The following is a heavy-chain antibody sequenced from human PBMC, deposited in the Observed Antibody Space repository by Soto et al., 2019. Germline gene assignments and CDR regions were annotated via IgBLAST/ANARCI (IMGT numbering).Heavy chain of an antibody. V-gene: IGHV3-7*01. CDR1: GFTFSSYW. CDR3: ARDGSSGWSYYYYYGMDV. J-gene: IGHJ6*02. D-gene: IGHD6-19*01. CDR2: IKQDGSEK. Sequence: PGGSLRLSCAASGFTFSSYWMSWVRQAPGKGLEWVANIKQDGSEKYYVDSVKGRFTISRDNAKNSLYLQMNSLRAEDTAVYYCARDGSSGWSYYYYYGMDVWGQGTTVTVSS.